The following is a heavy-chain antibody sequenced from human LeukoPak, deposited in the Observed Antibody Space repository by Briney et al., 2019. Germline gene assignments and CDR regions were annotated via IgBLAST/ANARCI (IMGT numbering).Heavy chain of an antibody. CDR1: GGSFSGYY. J-gene: IGHJ5*02. CDR3: ASALWFGELELDP. Sequence: PSETLSLTCAVYGGSFSGYYWSWIRQPPGKGLEWIGEINHSGSTNYNPSLKSRVTISVDTSKNQFSPKLSSVTAADTAVYYCASALWFGELELDPWGQGTLVTVSS. D-gene: IGHD3-10*01. CDR2: INHSGST. V-gene: IGHV4-34*01.